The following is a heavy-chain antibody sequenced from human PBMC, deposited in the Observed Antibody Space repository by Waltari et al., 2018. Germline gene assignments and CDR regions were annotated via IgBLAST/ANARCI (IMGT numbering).Heavy chain of an antibody. CDR3: ARGTNYNDSSGYFAHFDY. CDR1: GGSISSYY. D-gene: IGHD3-22*01. CDR2: ICYRWST. V-gene: IGHV4-59*01. J-gene: IGHJ4*02. Sequence: QVQLQESGPGLVKPSETLSLTCTVSGGSISSYYWRWIRQPPGRGVEWSGYICYRWSTYNNPSLKIRGTISVETSKNQLSLKMSSVTAADTAVYYCARGTNYNDSSGYFAHFDYWGQGTLVTVSS.